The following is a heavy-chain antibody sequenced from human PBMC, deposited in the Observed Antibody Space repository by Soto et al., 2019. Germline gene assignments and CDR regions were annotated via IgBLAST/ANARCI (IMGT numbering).Heavy chain of an antibody. CDR2: IKQDGSEK. V-gene: IGHV3-7*01. D-gene: IGHD6-25*01. Sequence: EVQLVESGGGLVQPGGSLRLSCAASGFTFSSYWMSWVRQAPGKGLEWVANIKQDGSEKYYVDSVKGRFTISRDNAKNSLYLQMNSLRAEDTAVYYCARVTAAADTSTRWYFDLWGRGTLVTVSS. CDR3: ARVTAAADTSTRWYFDL. CDR1: GFTFSSYW. J-gene: IGHJ2*01.